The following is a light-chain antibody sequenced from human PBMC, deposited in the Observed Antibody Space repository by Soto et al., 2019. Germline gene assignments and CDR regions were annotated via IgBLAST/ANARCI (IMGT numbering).Light chain of an antibody. CDR3: QQYTDWPWT. V-gene: IGKV3-15*01. Sequence: EILVTQSPATLSVSPGERATLSCRASQSVGRNLAWYQQKPGQAPRLLIYAASGRASGLPARFSGSGSGTAFTLTISSLQSEDFALYYCQQYTDWPWTLGQGTKVEIK. CDR2: AAS. J-gene: IGKJ1*01. CDR1: QSVGRN.